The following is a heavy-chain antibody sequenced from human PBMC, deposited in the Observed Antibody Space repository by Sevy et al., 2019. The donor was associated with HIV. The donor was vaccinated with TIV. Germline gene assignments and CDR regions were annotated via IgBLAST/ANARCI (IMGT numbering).Heavy chain of an antibody. J-gene: IGHJ4*02. CDR2: INQDGSEM. CDR1: GFSFTDFW. V-gene: IGHV3-7*01. CDR3: ARRYFDL. Sequence: GGSLRLSCKASGFSFTDFWMQWVRQVPGKGPEWVANINQDGSEMYYLDSVKGRLTISRDKAESALYLQMHGLRAEDAATYFCARRYFDLWGQGTVVTVSS.